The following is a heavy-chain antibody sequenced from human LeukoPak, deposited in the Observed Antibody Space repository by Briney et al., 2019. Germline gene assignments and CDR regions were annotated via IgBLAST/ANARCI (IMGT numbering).Heavy chain of an antibody. D-gene: IGHD6-19*01. CDR2: IYTIGST. V-gene: IGHV4-4*07. Sequence: SETLSLTCTVSGGSISSYYWSWIRQPAGKGLEWIGRIYTIGSTNYNPSLKSRVTMSVDTSKNQFSLKLSSVAAADTAVYYCARGGSGWYGNYFDYWGQGTLVTVSS. CDR1: GGSISSYY. J-gene: IGHJ4*02. CDR3: ARGGSGWYGNYFDY.